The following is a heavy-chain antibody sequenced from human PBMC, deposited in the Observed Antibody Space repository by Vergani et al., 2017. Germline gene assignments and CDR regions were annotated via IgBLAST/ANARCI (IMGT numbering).Heavy chain of an antibody. J-gene: IGHJ2*01. Sequence: QLQLQESGPRLVKPSETLSLICTVSGGSINPSSSFWGWIRQSPGKGLEWIGCINYVGRTHYIPSLQSRATVFVDRSKNHFYLNLTSVTAADTAVYYCAWGRGDNWYFDLWGRGTMVTVSS. CDR3: AWGRGDNWYFDL. CDR2: INYVGRT. V-gene: IGHV4-39*02. CDR1: GGSINPSSSF. D-gene: IGHD3-16*01.